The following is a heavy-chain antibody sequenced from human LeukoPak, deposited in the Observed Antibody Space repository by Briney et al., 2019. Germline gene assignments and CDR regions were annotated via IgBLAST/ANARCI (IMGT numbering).Heavy chain of an antibody. J-gene: IGHJ4*02. CDR1: GFTLSSYA. Sequence: GGSLRLSRAASGFTLSSYAMSWVRQAPGKGLEWVSGISGSGGSTFYADSVKGRFTISRDNSKNMLYVRMNSLRAEDTAVYYCATTGTHYYFDSWGQGTLVTVSS. CDR3: ATTGTHYYFDS. CDR2: ISGSGGST. D-gene: IGHD1-1*01. V-gene: IGHV3-23*01.